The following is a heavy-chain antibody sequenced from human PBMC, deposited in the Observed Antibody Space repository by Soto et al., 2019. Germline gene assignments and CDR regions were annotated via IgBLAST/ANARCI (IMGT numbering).Heavy chain of an antibody. Sequence: QVQLVESGGGVVQPGRSLRLSCAASGFTFSSYGMHWVRQAPGKGLEWVAVISYDGSNKYYADSVKGRFTISRDNSKNTRYLQMNSLIAEDTSVYYCANDPSLVPPAMRVLDYWGQGTLVTVSS. CDR1: GFTFSSYG. CDR3: ANDPSLVPPAMRVLDY. V-gene: IGHV3-30*18. D-gene: IGHD2-2*01. J-gene: IGHJ4*02. CDR2: ISYDGSNK.